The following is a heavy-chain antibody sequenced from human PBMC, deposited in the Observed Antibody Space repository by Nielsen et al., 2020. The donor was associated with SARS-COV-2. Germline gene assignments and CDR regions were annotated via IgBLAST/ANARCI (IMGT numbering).Heavy chain of an antibody. CDR1: GFTFSTYG. J-gene: IGHJ4*02. D-gene: IGHD2-15*01. V-gene: IGHV3-30*18. CDR2: ISYDGSNK. CDR3: AKDWTAIVVVPSGGVDD. Sequence: GESLKISCAASGFTFSTYGMHLVRQAPGKGLEWVAAISYDGSNKYYVDSVKGRFTISRDNSKNTLYLQMSSLGEEDTAVYYCAKDWTAIVVVPSGGVDDWGQGTLVTVSS.